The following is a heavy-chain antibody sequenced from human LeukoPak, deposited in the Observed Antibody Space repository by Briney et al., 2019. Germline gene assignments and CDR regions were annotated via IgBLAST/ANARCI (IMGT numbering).Heavy chain of an antibody. D-gene: IGHD3-16*01. CDR3: AKWPEGAMDYFDY. Sequence: GGSLRLSCAASGFSFSSYAMTWARQAPVKGLEWVSAISGDGTRTYYADSVKGRFTISRDNSKNTLYLEMSSLRVEDTAIYYCAKWPEGAMDYFDYWGQGTLVAVSS. J-gene: IGHJ4*02. V-gene: IGHV3-23*01. CDR1: GFSFSSYA. CDR2: ISGDGTRT.